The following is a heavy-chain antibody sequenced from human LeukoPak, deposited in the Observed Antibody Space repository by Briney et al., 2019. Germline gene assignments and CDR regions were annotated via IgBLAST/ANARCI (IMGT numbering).Heavy chain of an antibody. Sequence: PGGSLRLSCAASGFTFTDYAMSWVRQAPEKGLEWISTISDNGGETYYADSVKGRFAISRDNSKNTLFLQMNSLRAEDSAVYYCAKHRENYGDSCLDDYWGQGTLVTVSS. CDR1: GFTFTDYA. CDR2: ISDNGGET. V-gene: IGHV3-23*01. D-gene: IGHD4-17*01. CDR3: AKHRENYGDSCLDDY. J-gene: IGHJ4*02.